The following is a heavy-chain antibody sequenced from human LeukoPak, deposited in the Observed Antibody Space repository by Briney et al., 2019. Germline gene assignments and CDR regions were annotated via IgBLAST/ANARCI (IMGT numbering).Heavy chain of an antibody. Sequence: ASVKVSCKASGYSFTSNYIHWVRQAPGQGLEWMGMIYPRDGSTSYAQKFQGRVTVTRDTSTSTVHIELSGLRSEDAAVYYCARDQEAFDYWGQGTLVTVSS. J-gene: IGHJ4*02. V-gene: IGHV1-46*01. CDR1: GYSFTSNY. CDR2: IYPRDGST. CDR3: ARDQEAFDY.